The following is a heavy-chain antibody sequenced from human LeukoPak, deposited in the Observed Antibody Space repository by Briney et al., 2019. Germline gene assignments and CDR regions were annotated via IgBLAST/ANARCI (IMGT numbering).Heavy chain of an antibody. J-gene: IGHJ4*02. CDR2: ISGSGGST. D-gene: IGHD3-3*01. V-gene: IGHV3-23*01. CDR3: AKASRFYDFWSGSGLDY. Sequence: QPGGSLRLSCAASGFTFSSYAMSWVRHAPGQGLDWVSAISGSGGSTYYADSVKGRFTISRDNSKNTLYLQMNSLRAEDTAVYYCAKASRFYDFWSGSGLDYWGQGTLVTVSS. CDR1: GFTFSSYA.